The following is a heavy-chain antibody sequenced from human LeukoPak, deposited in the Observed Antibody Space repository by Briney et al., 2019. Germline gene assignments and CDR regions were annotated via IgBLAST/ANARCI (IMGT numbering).Heavy chain of an antibody. J-gene: IGHJ3*02. Sequence: GRSLRLSCEASGFTFSTYGMHWVRQAPGKGLEWVAVIWYDETNEYYTDSVKGRFTISRDNSKNTLYLQMNSLRAEDTAVYYCGKNRYSGSLSPFDIWGQGTMVTVSS. CDR3: GKNRYSGSLSPFDI. V-gene: IGHV3-33*06. CDR1: GFTFSTYG. CDR2: IWYDETNE. D-gene: IGHD1-26*01.